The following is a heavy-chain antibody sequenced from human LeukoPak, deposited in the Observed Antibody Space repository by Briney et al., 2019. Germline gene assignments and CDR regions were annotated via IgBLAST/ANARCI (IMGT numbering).Heavy chain of an antibody. J-gene: IGHJ1*01. D-gene: IGHD3-22*01. CDR3: AKNYYDSSGYYYRECFQH. CDR2: MNPNSGNT. CDR1: GYTFTSYD. V-gene: IGHV1-8*01. Sequence: ASVKVSCKASGYTFTSYDINWVRQATGQGLEWMGWMNPNSGNTGYAQKFQGRVTMTRNTSISTAYMELSSLRSEDTAVYYCAKNYYDSSGYYYRECFQHWGQGTLVTVSS.